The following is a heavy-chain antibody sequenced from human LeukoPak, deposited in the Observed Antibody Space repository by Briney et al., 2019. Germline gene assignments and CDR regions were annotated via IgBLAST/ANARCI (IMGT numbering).Heavy chain of an antibody. Sequence: GGSRRFSCAASGFTFSTYEMNWVRQAPGKGLEWVSSIFPSGGEIHYADSVRGRFAISRDNSKSTLSLQMNSLRGEDTAIYYCATYRQVLLPFEAWGQGTLVTVSS. J-gene: IGHJ5*02. V-gene: IGHV3-23*01. D-gene: IGHD2-8*02. CDR3: ATYRQVLLPFEA. CDR2: IFPSGGEI. CDR1: GFTFSTYE.